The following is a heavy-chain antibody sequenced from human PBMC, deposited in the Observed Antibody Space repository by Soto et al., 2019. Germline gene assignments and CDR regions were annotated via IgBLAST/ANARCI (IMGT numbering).Heavy chain of an antibody. CDR1: GGSISSGDYY. CDR2: IYYSGST. Sequence: QVQLQESGPGLVKPSQTLSLTCTVSGGSISSGDYYWSWIRQPPGKGLEWIGYIYYSGSTYYNPSLKSRVTIPLDTSKNQFSLKLSSVTAADTAVYYCARVGGFGATTIDYWGQGTLVTVSS. V-gene: IGHV4-30-4*01. D-gene: IGHD3-10*01. J-gene: IGHJ4*02. CDR3: ARVGGFGATTIDY.